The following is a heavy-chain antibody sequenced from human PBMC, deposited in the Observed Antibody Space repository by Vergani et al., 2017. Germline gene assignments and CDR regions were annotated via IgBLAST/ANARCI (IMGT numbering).Heavy chain of an antibody. V-gene: IGHV4-34*01. D-gene: IGHD2-15*01. J-gene: IGHJ3*02. CDR2: INHSGST. Sequence: QVQLQQWGAGLLKPSETLSLTCAVYGGSFSGYYWSWIRQPPGKGLEWIGEINHSGSTNYNPSLKSRVTISVDTSKNQFSLKLSSVTAADTAVYYCARFRAWSRGAFDIWGQGTMVTVSS. CDR1: GGSFSGYY. CDR3: ARFRAWSRGAFDI.